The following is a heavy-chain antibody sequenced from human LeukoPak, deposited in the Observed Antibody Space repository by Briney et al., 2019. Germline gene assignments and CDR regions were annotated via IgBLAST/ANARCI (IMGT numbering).Heavy chain of an antibody. CDR2: ISYEGTNK. CDR1: GFTFSSYG. CDR3: ARDPQSSFDY. J-gene: IGHJ4*02. V-gene: IGHV3-33*08. Sequence: GGSLRLSCAASGFTFSSYGMSWVRQAPGKGLEWVAVISYEGTNKYYADSVKGRFTISRDTSKNTLYLQMNSLRAEDTAVYYCARDPQSSFDYWGQGTVVTVSS. D-gene: IGHD6-13*01.